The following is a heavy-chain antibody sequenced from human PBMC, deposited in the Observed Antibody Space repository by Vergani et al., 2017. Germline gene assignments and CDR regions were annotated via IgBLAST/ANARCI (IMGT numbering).Heavy chain of an antibody. CDR1: GFDFTNSA. D-gene: IGHD3-16*01. CDR2: ITRGSKSI. J-gene: IGHJ4*02. CDR3: ARKRSPIDMIRQFEQ. V-gene: IGHV3-21*01. Sequence: EVQLVESGGGVVKPGGSLTISCATSGFDFTNSAMSWIRQAPGRGLQWVSSITRGSKSIYYADSVKGRFTITRDDVKKSLLLRMNNLKVDDTAIYYCARKRSPIDMIRQFEQWGQGTLVTVSS.